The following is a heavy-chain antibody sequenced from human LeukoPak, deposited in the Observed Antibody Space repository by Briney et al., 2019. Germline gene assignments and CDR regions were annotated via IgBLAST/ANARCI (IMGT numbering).Heavy chain of an antibody. CDR3: ARGADVDNFWSGFLGWFDP. V-gene: IGHV4-31*03. CDR2: IYYSGST. CDR1: GGSISSGGYY. D-gene: IGHD3-3*01. J-gene: IGHJ5*02. Sequence: PSETLSLTCTVSGGSISSGGYYWSWIRQHPGKGLEWIGYIYYSGSTYYNPSLKSRVTISVDTSKNQFSLKLSSVTAADTAVYYCARGADVDNFWSGFLGWFDPWGQGTLVTVSS.